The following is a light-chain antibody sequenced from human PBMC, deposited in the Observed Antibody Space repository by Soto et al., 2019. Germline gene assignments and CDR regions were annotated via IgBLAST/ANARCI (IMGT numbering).Light chain of an antibody. CDR2: AAS. J-gene: IGKJ1*01. CDR3: QQRYSRMT. CDR1: QSISSY. Sequence: DIQMTQSPSSLSASVGDGVTITCRASQSISSYVSWYQQKPGKAPKLLIYAASRLESGVPSRFSGSRSGTDFPLTISSLPHEDFDPHYCQQRYSRMTFGQGTKVDIK. V-gene: IGKV1-39*01.